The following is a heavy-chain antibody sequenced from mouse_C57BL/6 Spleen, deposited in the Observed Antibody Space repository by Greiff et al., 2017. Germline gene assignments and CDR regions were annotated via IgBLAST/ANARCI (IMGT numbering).Heavy chain of an antibody. V-gene: IGHV1-34*01. Sequence: VQLQQSGPELVKPGASVKMSCKASGYTFTDYYMHWVKQSHGKSLEWIGYIYPNNGGNGYNQKFKGKATLTVDKSSSTAYMELRSLTSEVSAVYYCARGELRLNGIDYWGQGTSVTVSS. CDR3: ARGELRLNGIDY. J-gene: IGHJ4*01. CDR1: GYTFTDYY. D-gene: IGHD3-2*02. CDR2: IYPNNGGN.